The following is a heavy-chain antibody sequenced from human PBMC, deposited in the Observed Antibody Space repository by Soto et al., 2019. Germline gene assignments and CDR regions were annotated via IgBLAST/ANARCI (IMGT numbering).Heavy chain of an antibody. D-gene: IGHD3-3*01. Sequence: CGAESGCIDNSGGRSCGRKEPGKVLECVSTITGRGHSTYYADSVMGRFTISRDNSKNTLDLQMSSLRDDDPAVYYFAKSGIWDFLEDRDPRAECTVVTVSS. CDR3: AKSGIWDFLEDRDP. CDR2: ITGRGHST. CDR1: GCIDNSGG. J-gene: IGHJ5*02. V-gene: IGHV3-23*01.